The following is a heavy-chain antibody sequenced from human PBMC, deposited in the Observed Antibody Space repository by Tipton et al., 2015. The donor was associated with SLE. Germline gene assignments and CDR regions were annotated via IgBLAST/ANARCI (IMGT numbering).Heavy chain of an antibody. CDR3: AKEGPRNYYYGMDV. CDR2: INSDESST. J-gene: IGHJ6*02. V-gene: IGHV3-74*01. CDR1: GFTFSNYG. Sequence: GSLRLSCTASGFTFSNYGMHWVRQAPGKGLVWVSRINSDESSTSYADSVKGRFTISRDNSKNSLYLQMNSLRTEDTALYYCAKEGPRNYYYGMDVWGQGTTVTVS.